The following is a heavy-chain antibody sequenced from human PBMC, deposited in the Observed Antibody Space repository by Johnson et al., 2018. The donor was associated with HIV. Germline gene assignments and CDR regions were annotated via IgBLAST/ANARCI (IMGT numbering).Heavy chain of an antibody. V-gene: IGHV3-7*01. D-gene: IGHD3-10*01. J-gene: IGHJ3*02. CDR2: IKQDGGEK. CDR3: ASSWFGELSYAFDI. CDR1: GCTFSNYW. Sequence: VQLVESGGGLVQPGGSLRLSCVASGCTFSNYWMTWVRQAPGKGLEWVANIKQDGGEKIYAESVKGRFTISRDNAKNSLYLQMNSLRAEDTAVYYCASSWFGELSYAFDIWGQGTMVTVSS.